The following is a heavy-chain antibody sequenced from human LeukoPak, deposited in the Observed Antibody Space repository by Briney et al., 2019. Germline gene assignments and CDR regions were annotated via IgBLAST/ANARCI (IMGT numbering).Heavy chain of an antibody. D-gene: IGHD5-24*01. V-gene: IGHV4-59*01. CDR1: GGSISSCY. J-gene: IGHJ3*02. CDR3: AGRLWRRDGYNLSAFDI. Sequence: PSETLSLTCTVSGGSISSCYWNWIRQPPGKGLEWIGYIYYSGSTNYNPSLKSRVTISVDTSKNQFSLKLSSVTAGDTAVYYCAGRLWRRDGYNLSAFDIWGQGTMVTVSS. CDR2: IYYSGST.